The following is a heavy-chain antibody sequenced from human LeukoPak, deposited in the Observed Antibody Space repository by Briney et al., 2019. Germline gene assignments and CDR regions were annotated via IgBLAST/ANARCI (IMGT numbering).Heavy chain of an antibody. J-gene: IGHJ4*02. CDR2: IYYSGST. D-gene: IGHD3-22*01. CDR1: GGSISSYY. Sequence: PSETLSLTCTVSGGSISSYYWSWIRQPPGKGLEWIGYIYYSGSTNYNPSLKSRVTISVDTSKNQFSLKLSSVTAADTAVYYCARRKYYYDFFGSKNKHQDYFDYWGQGTLVTVSS. CDR3: ARRKYYYDFFGSKNKHQDYFDY. V-gene: IGHV4-59*12.